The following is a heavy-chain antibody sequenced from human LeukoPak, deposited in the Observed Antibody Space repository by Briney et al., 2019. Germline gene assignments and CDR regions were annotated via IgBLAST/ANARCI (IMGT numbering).Heavy chain of an antibody. D-gene: IGHD3-16*01. Sequence: PSETLSLTCAVYGGSFRGYFWSWIRQPPGKGLEWIGELNPSGGTNYNASLKSRITISVDTSKNQFSLNLASVTAADTAVYYCARIAFGEYIVAQDYWGQGTLVIVSS. CDR1: GGSFRGYF. J-gene: IGHJ4*02. CDR3: ARIAFGEYIVAQDY. V-gene: IGHV4-34*01. CDR2: LNPSGGT.